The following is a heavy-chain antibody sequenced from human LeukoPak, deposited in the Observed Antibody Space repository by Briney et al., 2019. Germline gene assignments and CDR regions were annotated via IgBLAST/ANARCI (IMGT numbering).Heavy chain of an antibody. CDR1: GYTFTSYA. J-gene: IGHJ4*02. CDR3: ARGVAVAIDY. V-gene: IGHV1-3*01. D-gene: IGHD6-19*01. Sequence: ASVTVSCTASGYTFTSYAMHWVRQAPGQRLEWMGWINAGNGNTKYSQKFQGRVTITRDTSASTAYMELSSLRSEGTAVYYCARGVAVAIDYWGQGTLVTVSS. CDR2: INAGNGNT.